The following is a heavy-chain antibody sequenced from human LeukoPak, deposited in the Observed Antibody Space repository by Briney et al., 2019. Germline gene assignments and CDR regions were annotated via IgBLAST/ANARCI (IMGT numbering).Heavy chain of an antibody. V-gene: IGHV3-23*01. Sequence: GSLRLSCAASGFTFSSYAMSWVRQAPGKGLEWVSAISGSGGSTYYADSVKGRFTISRDNSKNTLYLQMNSLRAEDTAVYYCARGTRYDSSGYYSQDLDYWGQGTLVTVSS. CDR1: GFTFSSYA. D-gene: IGHD3-22*01. CDR3: ARGTRYDSSGYYSQDLDY. CDR2: ISGSGGST. J-gene: IGHJ4*02.